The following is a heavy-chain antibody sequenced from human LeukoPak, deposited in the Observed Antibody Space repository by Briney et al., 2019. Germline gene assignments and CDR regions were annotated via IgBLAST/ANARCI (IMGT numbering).Heavy chain of an antibody. J-gene: IGHJ4*02. CDR2: IYYSGST. Sequence: PSETLSLTCTVSGGSISSSSYYWGWIRQPPGKGLEWIGSIYYSGSTYYNPSLKSRVTISVDTSRNQFSLKLSSVTAADTAVYYCASSFVDIVVVPAAMDFDYWGQGTLVTVSS. V-gene: IGHV4-39*07. CDR3: ASSFVDIVVVPAAMDFDY. D-gene: IGHD2-2*03. CDR1: GGSISSSSYY.